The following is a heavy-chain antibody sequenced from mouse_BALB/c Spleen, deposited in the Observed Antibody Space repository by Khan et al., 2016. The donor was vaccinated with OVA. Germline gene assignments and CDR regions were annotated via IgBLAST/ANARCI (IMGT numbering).Heavy chain of an antibody. CDR1: GYSLTRYG. V-gene: IGHV2-9*02. CDR2: IWAGGST. J-gene: IGHJ2*01. D-gene: IGHD3-3*01. Sequence: QVQLKQSGPGLVAPSQSLSITCTVYGYSLTRYGVHWVRQPPGKGLEWLGLIWAGGSTNYNWALMSRLSISIDNSKSLVFLIMNSLQTEDTAVYYCARSKYHARYWGQGTTLTVSS. CDR3: ARSKYHARY.